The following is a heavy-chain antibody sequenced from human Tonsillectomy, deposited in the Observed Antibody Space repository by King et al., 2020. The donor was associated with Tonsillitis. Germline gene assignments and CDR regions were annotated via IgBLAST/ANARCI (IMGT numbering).Heavy chain of an antibody. CDR3: ARIRNDYYYYMDV. CDR2: ISSSSTYI. J-gene: IGHJ6*03. Sequence: VQLVESGGGLVKPGGSLRLSCAASEFTFSNYTMIWVRQAPGKGLQWVSSISSSSTYIYYSDSLKGRFTISRDNAKNSLYLQMNSLRAEDTAVYYCARIRNDYYYYMDV. CDR1: EFTFSNYT. V-gene: IGHV3-21*01.